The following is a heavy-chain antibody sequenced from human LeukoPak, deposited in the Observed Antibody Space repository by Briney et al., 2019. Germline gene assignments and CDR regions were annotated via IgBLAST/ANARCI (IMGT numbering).Heavy chain of an antibody. CDR2: ISSSSSYI. D-gene: IGHD1-26*01. CDR1: GFTFSSYS. V-gene: IGHV3-21*01. J-gene: IGHJ3*02. CDR3: ARTIVGAEGHAFDI. Sequence: PGGSLRLSCAASGFTFSSYSMNWVRQAPGRGLEWVSSISSSSSYIYYADSVKGRFTISRDNAKNSLYLQMNSLRAEDTAVYYCARTIVGAEGHAFDIWGQGTMVTVSS.